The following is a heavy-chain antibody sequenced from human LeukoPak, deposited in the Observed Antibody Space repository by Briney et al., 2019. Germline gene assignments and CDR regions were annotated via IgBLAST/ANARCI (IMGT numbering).Heavy chain of an antibody. Sequence: SETLSLTCAVYGGSFSGYYWSWIRQPPGKGLEWIGEINHSGGTNYNPSLKSRVTISVDTSKNQFSLKLSSVTAADTAVYYCATYSGNYSHNWFDPWGQGTLVTVSS. CDR2: INHSGGT. J-gene: IGHJ5*02. D-gene: IGHD1-26*01. CDR3: ATYSGNYSHNWFDP. CDR1: GGSFSGYY. V-gene: IGHV4-34*01.